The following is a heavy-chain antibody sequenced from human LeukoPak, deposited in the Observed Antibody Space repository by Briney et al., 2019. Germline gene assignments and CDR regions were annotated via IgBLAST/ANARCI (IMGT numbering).Heavy chain of an antibody. CDR1: GYTFTGYY. Sequence: ASVKVSCKASGYTFTGYYMHWVRQAPGQGLEWMGWISAYNGNTNYAQKLQGRVTMATDTSTSTAYMELRSLRSDDTAVYYCARDNGAAAVYFDYWGQGTLVTVSS. D-gene: IGHD6-13*01. J-gene: IGHJ4*02. CDR3: ARDNGAAAVYFDY. V-gene: IGHV1-18*04. CDR2: ISAYNGNT.